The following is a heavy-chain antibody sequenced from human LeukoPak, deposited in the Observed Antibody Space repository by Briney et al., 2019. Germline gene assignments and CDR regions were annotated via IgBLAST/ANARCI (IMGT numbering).Heavy chain of an antibody. D-gene: IGHD3-22*01. Sequence: SETLSLTCTVSGGSISSSTHYWGWIRQPPGKGLEWIGYIYYSGSTYYNPSLKSRVTVSVDTSKNQFSLKLSSVTAADTAVYYCARARYYYDSSGGSFDYWGQGTLVTVSS. V-gene: IGHV4-30-4*08. CDR1: GGSISSSTHY. CDR2: IYYSGST. CDR3: ARARYYYDSSGGSFDY. J-gene: IGHJ4*02.